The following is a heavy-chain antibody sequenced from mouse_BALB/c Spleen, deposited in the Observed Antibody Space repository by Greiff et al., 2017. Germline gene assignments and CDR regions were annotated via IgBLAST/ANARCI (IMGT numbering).Heavy chain of an antibody. Sequence: EVKLMESGGGLVKPGGSLKLSCAASGFAFSSYDMSWVRQTPEKRLEWVAYISSGSSTIYYADTVKGRFTISRDNPKNTLFLQMTSLRSEDTAMYYCARSLLGFDYWGQGTTLTVSS. J-gene: IGHJ2*01. CDR2: ISSGSSTI. V-gene: IGHV5-12-1*01. CDR3: ARSLLGFDY. D-gene: IGHD3-3*01. CDR1: GFAFSSYD.